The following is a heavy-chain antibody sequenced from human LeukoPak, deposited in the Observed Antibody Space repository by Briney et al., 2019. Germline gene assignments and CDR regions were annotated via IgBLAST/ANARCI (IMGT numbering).Heavy chain of an antibody. D-gene: IGHD1-26*01. Sequence: GGSLRLSCAASGFTFSSYAMSWVRQAPGKGLEWVSAISGSGGSTYYADSVKGRFTISRDNSKNTLYLQMNSLRAEDTAVYYCTRDGFGTVATGRYFDYWGQGTLVTVSS. V-gene: IGHV3-23*01. CDR1: GFTFSSYA. CDR2: ISGSGGST. CDR3: TRDGFGTVATGRYFDY. J-gene: IGHJ4*02.